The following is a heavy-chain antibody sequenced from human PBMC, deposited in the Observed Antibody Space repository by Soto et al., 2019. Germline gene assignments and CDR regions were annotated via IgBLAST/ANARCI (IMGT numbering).Heavy chain of an antibody. CDR1: GFIFSDYS. CDR2: ISGRGGST. D-gene: IGHD1-1*01. J-gene: IGHJ4*02. CDR3: ARSSGDTWEQYYFAY. Sequence: EVQLLESGGGLVLPGGSLRLSCAASGFIFSDYSMSWVRQAPGKGLEWVSGISGRGGSTYYADSVKGRFTISRDSSRNTLFLQMNSLRAEDTALYFCARSSGDTWEQYYFAYWGQGTLVPVSS. V-gene: IGHV3-23*01.